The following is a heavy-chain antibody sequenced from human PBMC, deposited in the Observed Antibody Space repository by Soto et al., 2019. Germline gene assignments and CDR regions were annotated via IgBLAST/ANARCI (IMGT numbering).Heavy chain of an antibody. D-gene: IGHD4-4*01. Sequence: PSETLSLTCTVSGGSVSSGSYYWSWIRQPPGKGLEWIGYIYYSGSTNYNPSLKSRVTISVDTSKNQFSLKLSSVTAADTAVYYCARLLPHYDYSNYLPYFDYWGQGTLVTVSS. V-gene: IGHV4-61*01. J-gene: IGHJ4*02. CDR3: ARLLPHYDYSNYLPYFDY. CDR2: IYYSGST. CDR1: GGSVSSGSYY.